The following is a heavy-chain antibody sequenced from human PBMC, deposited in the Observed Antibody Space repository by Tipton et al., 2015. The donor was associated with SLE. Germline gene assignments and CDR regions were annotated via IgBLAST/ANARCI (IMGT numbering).Heavy chain of an antibody. V-gene: IGHV3-30*18. Sequence: RSLRLSCAASGFTFSSYSMNWVRQAPGKGLEWVAVISYDGSNKYYADSVKGRFTISRDNSKNTLYLQMNSLRAEDTAVYYCAKAGIVLMVYAGYYFDYWGQGTLVTVSS. CDR2: ISYDGSNK. CDR3: AKAGIVLMVYAGYYFDY. J-gene: IGHJ4*02. CDR1: GFTFSSYS. D-gene: IGHD2-8*01.